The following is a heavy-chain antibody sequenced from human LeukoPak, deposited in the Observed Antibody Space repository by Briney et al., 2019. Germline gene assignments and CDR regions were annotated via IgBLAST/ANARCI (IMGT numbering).Heavy chain of an antibody. D-gene: IGHD3-9*01. CDR1: GGSFSGYS. J-gene: IGHJ6*02. CDR2: INHGGST. CDR3: ARVRYSRGSGFYYYYGMDV. Sequence: SDTLSLTCTVYGGSFSGYSWSWVRQPPGKGLEWIGEINHGGSTNYNPSLKGRFTISLDTSKSQFSLELSSVTAADTAVHYCARVRYSRGSGFYYYYGMDVWGQGTTVTVSS. V-gene: IGHV4-34*01.